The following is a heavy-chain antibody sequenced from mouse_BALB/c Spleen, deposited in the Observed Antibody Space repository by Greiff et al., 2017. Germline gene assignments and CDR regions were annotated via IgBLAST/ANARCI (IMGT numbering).Heavy chain of an antibody. CDR1: GYTFTSYW. J-gene: IGHJ3*01. D-gene: IGHD2-3*01. V-gene: IGHV1-5*01. CDR2: IYPGNSDT. CDR3: TREGGYYPWFAY. Sequence: DVQLVESGTVLARPGASVKMSCKASGYTFTSYWMHWVKQRPGQGLEWIGAIYPGNSDTSYNQKFKGKAKLTAVTSTSTAYMELGSLTNEDSAVYYCTREGGYYPWFAYWGQGTLVTGSA.